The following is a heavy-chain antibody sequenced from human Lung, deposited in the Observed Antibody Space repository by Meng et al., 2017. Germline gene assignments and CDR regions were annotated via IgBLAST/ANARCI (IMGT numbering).Heavy chain of an antibody. CDR2: LGAHDGDT. CDR1: DYTFTGYG. Sequence: QVQPVQSGPEVKKHGASVKGSCKASDYTFTGYGVSWVRQAPGQGLEWMAWLGAHDGDTSHAPKFQGRVTVSADRPTATAYMELRSLRSDDTAVYYCARGTPGRSYSDYWGQGTLVTVSS. CDR3: ARGTPGRSYSDY. J-gene: IGHJ4*02. D-gene: IGHD3-10*01. V-gene: IGHV1-18*01.